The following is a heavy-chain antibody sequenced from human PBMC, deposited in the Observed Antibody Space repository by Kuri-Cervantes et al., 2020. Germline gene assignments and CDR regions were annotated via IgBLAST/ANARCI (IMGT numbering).Heavy chain of an antibody. J-gene: IGHJ4*02. CDR1: GYTFTGYY. CDR3: ARGSFGYSYGYRYFDY. Sequence: ASVKVSCKASGYTFTGYYMHWVRQAPGQGLEWMGWINPNSGGTNYAQKLQGRVTMTTDTSTSTAYMELRSLRSDDTAVYYCARGSFGYSYGYRYFDYWGQGTLVTVSS. D-gene: IGHD5-18*01. V-gene: IGHV1-2*02. CDR2: INPNSGGT.